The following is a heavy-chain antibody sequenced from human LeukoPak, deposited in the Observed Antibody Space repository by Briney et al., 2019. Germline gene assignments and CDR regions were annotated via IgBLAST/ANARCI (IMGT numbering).Heavy chain of an antibody. CDR3: AXDRSGYGLNNWFDP. Sequence: ASVKVSCKASGYTFTGYYMHWVRQAPGQGLAWMGWINPNSGGTNYAQKFQGRVTMTRDTSISTAYMELSRLRSDDTAVYYCAXDRSGYGLNNWFDPWGQGTLVTVSS. V-gene: IGHV1-2*02. J-gene: IGHJ5*02. CDR2: INPNSGGT. D-gene: IGHD3-22*01. CDR1: GYTFTGYY.